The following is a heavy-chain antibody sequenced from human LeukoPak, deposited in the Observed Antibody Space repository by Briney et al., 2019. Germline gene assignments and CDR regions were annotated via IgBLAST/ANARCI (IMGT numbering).Heavy chain of an antibody. CDR1: GFTFSSYG. CDR2: ISYDGSNK. J-gene: IGHJ6*03. CDR3: ARLLATWDYYYMDV. D-gene: IGHD3-3*02. Sequence: GGSLRLSCAASGFTFSSYGMHWVRQAPGKGLEWVAVISYDGSNKYYADSVKGRFTISRDNAKNSVYLQMNSLRDEDTAVYFCARLLATWDYYYMDVWGKGTTVTVSS. V-gene: IGHV3-30*03.